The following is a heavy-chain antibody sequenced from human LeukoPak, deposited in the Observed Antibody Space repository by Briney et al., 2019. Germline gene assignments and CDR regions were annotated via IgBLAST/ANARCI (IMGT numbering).Heavy chain of an antibody. CDR2: IYYSGST. CDR1: GGSISSSSYY. J-gene: IGHJ4*02. CDR3: ARDARVQKWFGELLKTTTYYFDY. D-gene: IGHD3-10*01. Sequence: SETLSLTCTVSGGSISSSSYYWGWIRQPPGKGLEWIGSIYYSGSTYYNPSLKSRVTISVDTSKNQFSLKLSSVTAADTAVYYCARDARVQKWFGELLKTTTYYFDYWGQGTLVTVSS. V-gene: IGHV4-39*07.